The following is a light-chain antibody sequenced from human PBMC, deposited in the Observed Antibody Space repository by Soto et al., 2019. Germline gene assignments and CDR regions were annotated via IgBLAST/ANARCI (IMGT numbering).Light chain of an antibody. CDR3: QQRSNWPLT. Sequence: EIVLTQSPATLSLSPGERATLSCRASQSVSSYLAWYQQKPGQAPRLLIYDASNTATGIPARFSGSGSGTDFTPTISSLEPEDFAVYYCQQRSNWPLTFGGGTKVGI. V-gene: IGKV3-11*01. CDR2: DAS. CDR1: QSVSSY. J-gene: IGKJ4*01.